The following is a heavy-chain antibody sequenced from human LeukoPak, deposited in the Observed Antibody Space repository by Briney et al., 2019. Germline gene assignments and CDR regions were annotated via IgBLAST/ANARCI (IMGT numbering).Heavy chain of an antibody. D-gene: IGHD4-23*01. CDR3: AGGTVGYDF. CDR2: ILYSGST. Sequence: WETLTLTCTVSGASISSYYWNWIRQPPGKGLEWIGSILYSGSTNYNPSLKSRVSISIDTSKKQFALKLSSVTAADTAVYYCAGGTVGYDFWGQGTLVTVSS. J-gene: IGHJ4*02. V-gene: IGHV4-59*01. CDR1: GASISSYY.